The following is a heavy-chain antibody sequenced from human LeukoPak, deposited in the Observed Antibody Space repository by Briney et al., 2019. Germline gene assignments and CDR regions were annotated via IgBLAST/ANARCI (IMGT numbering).Heavy chain of an antibody. Sequence: PSETLSLTCTVSGASISSSNYYWGWIRQAPGKGLEWIGSVYSTGSTYYNPSLKSRVTASVDTSKNQFSMNLSSVTAKDSAVYYCVNWRPGQGSVDYWGQGTLVTVSS. D-gene: IGHD1-20*01. CDR2: VYSTGST. CDR3: VNWRPGQGSVDY. CDR1: GASISSSNYY. J-gene: IGHJ4*02. V-gene: IGHV4-39*07.